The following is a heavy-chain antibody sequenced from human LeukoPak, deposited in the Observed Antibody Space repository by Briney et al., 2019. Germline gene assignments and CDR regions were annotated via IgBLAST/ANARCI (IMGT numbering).Heavy chain of an antibody. D-gene: IGHD3-3*01. CDR2: INHSGST. J-gene: IGHJ4*02. CDR1: GGSFSGYY. Sequence: TSETLSLTCAVYGGSFSGYYWGWIRQPPGKGLEWIGEINHSGSTNYNPSLKSRVTISVDTSKNQFSLKLSSVTAADTAVYYCARDVGQDGITIFGVVIYDYWGQGTLVTVSS. V-gene: IGHV4-34*01. CDR3: ARDVGQDGITIFGVVIYDY.